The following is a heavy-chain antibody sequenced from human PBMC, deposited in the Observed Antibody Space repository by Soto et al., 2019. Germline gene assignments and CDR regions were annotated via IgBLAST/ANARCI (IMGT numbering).Heavy chain of an antibody. CDR1: VYTFTSYG. D-gene: IGHD6-19*01. Sequence: QVQLVQSGAEVKKPGASVKVSCKASVYTFTSYGISWVRQAPGQGLEWMGWISAYNGNTNYAQKLQGRVTMNTDTSTSTAYMELRRLRSDDTAVYYCASPPKYSSGWPLGDVWGQGTTVTVSS. V-gene: IGHV1-18*01. J-gene: IGHJ6*02. CDR2: ISAYNGNT. CDR3: ASPPKYSSGWPLGDV.